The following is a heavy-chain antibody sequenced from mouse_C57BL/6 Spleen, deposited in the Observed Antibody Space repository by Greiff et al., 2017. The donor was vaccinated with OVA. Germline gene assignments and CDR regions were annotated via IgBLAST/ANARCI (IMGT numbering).Heavy chain of an antibody. CDR1: GYTFTSYW. Sequence: QVQLQQPGAELVKPGASVKLSCKASGYTFTSYWMHWVKQRPGQGLEWIGMIHPNSGSTNYNEKFKSKATLTVDKSSSTAYMQLSSLTSEDSAVYYCASVYYRKDWYFDVWGTGTTVTVSS. V-gene: IGHV1-64*01. CDR2: IHPNSGST. J-gene: IGHJ1*03. CDR3: ASVYYRKDWYFDV. D-gene: IGHD2-14*01.